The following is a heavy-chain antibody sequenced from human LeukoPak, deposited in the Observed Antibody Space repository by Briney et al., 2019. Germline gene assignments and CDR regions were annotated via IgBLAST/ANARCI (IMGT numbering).Heavy chain of an antibody. CDR1: GYSISSGYY. Sequence: SETLSLTCAVSGYSISSGYYWGWIRQPPGKGLEWIGSIYHSGSTYYNPSLKSRVTISVDTSKNQFSLKLNSVTAADTAVCYCARLYIVVSNWFDPWGQGTLVTVSS. J-gene: IGHJ5*02. CDR2: IYHSGST. CDR3: ARLYIVVSNWFDP. V-gene: IGHV4-38-2*01. D-gene: IGHD2-15*01.